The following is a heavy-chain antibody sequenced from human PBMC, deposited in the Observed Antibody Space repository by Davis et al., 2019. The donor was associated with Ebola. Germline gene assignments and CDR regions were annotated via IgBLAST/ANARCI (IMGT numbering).Heavy chain of an antibody. J-gene: IGHJ5*02. Sequence: AASVKVSCKASGGTFGSYPVNWVRQATGQGLEWMGWMNPNSGNTGYAQKFQGRVTMTRNTSISTAYMELSSLRSEDTAVYYCARSFSSTFVGWFDPWGQGTLVTVSS. CDR2: MNPNSGNT. CDR3: ARSFSSTFVGWFDP. V-gene: IGHV1-8*02. D-gene: IGHD6-13*01. CDR1: GGTFGSYP.